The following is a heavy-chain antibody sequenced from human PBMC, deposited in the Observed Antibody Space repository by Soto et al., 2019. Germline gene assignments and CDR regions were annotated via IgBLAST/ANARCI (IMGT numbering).Heavy chain of an antibody. CDR2: IWYDGSNK. V-gene: IGHV3-33*01. J-gene: IGHJ6*04. CDR3: ARDPRWQQLVPGPPLYGMDV. Sequence: GGSLRLSCAASGFTFSSYGMHWVRQAPGKGLEWVAVIWYDGSNKYYADSVKGRFTISRDNSKNTLYLQMNSLRAEDTAVYYCARDPRWQQLVPGPPLYGMDVWGKGTTVTVSS. D-gene: IGHD6-6*01. CDR1: GFTFSSYG.